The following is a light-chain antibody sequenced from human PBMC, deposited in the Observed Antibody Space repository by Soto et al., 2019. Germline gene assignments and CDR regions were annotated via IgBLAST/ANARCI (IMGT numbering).Light chain of an antibody. J-gene: IGLJ2*01. V-gene: IGLV2-14*01. CDR2: EVS. CDR3: SSYTSSSTPVV. CDR1: SSDVGGYNY. Sequence: QSALTQPASVSGSPGQAITISCTGTSSDVGGYNYVSWYQQHPGKAPKLMIYEVSNRPSGVSNRFSGSKSGNTASLTISGLQAEEEADYYCSSYTSSSTPVVFCGGTKLTVL.